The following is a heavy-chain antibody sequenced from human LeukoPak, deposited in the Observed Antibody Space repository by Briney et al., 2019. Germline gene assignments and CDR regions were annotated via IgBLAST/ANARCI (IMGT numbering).Heavy chain of an antibody. J-gene: IGHJ4*02. CDR1: GFTFSSYE. Sequence: GGSLRLSCAVSGFTFSSYEMNWVRQAPRKGLEWVSYTSSSGRTIYYADSVRGRFTISRDNAKNSLYLQMNSLRVEDTAVYYCARRAIAEGFDYWGQGTLVTVSS. CDR2: TSSSGRTI. V-gene: IGHV3-48*03. D-gene: IGHD6-13*01. CDR3: ARRAIAEGFDY.